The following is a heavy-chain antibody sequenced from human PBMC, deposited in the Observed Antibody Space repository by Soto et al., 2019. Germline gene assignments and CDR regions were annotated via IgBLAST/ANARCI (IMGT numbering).Heavy chain of an antibody. CDR2: IRSKAYGGTT. V-gene: IGHV3-49*04. J-gene: IGHJ4*02. CDR3: TRGDCSSTSCYTDFDY. D-gene: IGHD2-2*02. Sequence: GGSLRLSCTASGFTFGDYAMSWVRQAPGKGLEWVGFIRSKAYGGTTEYAASVKGRFTISRDDSKSIAYLQMNSLKTEDTAVYYCTRGDCSSTSCYTDFDYWGQGTLVTVSS. CDR1: GFTFGDYA.